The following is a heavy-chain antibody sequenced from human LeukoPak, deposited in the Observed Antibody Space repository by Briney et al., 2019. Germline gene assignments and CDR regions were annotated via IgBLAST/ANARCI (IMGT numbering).Heavy chain of an antibody. CDR2: IRYDGSNK. V-gene: IGHV3-30*02. D-gene: IGHD3-10*01. CDR3: AKDGSPKHVDFDY. CDR1: GFTFSSYG. J-gene: IGHJ4*02. Sequence: GGSLRLSCAASGFTFSSYGMAWVRQAPGKGLEWVAFIRYDGSNKYYADSVKGRFTISRDNSKNTLYLQMNSLRAEDTAVYYCAKDGSPKHVDFDYWGQGTLVTVSS.